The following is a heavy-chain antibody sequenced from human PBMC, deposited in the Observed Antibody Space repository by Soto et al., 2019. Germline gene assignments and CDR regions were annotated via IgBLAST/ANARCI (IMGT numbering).Heavy chain of an antibody. V-gene: IGHV3-30*18. D-gene: IGHD2-15*01. Sequence: QVQRVESGGGVVQPGRSLIPSCAAYGFTFSSYGMHWVRQAPGKGPEWVAVISYDGSNKYYADSVNGRFTISRDNSKNTLYLLMKSLRAEDTAVYYCAKDSARYCGGGSCYSIFDYWGQGTLVTVSS. CDR1: GFTFSSYG. J-gene: IGHJ4*02. CDR2: ISYDGSNK. CDR3: AKDSARYCGGGSCYSIFDY.